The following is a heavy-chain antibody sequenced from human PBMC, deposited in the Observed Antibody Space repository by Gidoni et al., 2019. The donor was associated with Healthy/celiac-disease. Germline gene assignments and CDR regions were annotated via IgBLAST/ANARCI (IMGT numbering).Heavy chain of an antibody. V-gene: IGHV1-8*01. CDR3: ARGPTLYCSSTSCSKGAFDY. J-gene: IGHJ4*02. D-gene: IGHD2-2*01. Sequence: QVQLVQSGAELKKPGASVKVSCTASRYTFTSYDIHWVRQATGQGLEWMGWMNPNSGNTGYAQKLQGRVTMTRNTSISTAYMGLSSLRSEDTAVYDCARGPTLYCSSTSCSKGAFDYWGQGTLVTVSS. CDR2: MNPNSGNT. CDR1: RYTFTSYD.